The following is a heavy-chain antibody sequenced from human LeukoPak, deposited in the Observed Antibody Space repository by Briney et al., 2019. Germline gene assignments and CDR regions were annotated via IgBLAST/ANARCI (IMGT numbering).Heavy chain of an antibody. CDR1: GFTVSIYA. J-gene: IGHJ4*02. Sequence: GGSPRHCRAASGFTVSIYAMHWVRKAPGKGLEWVAVISYDGSNKYYADSVKGRFTISRDNSKNTLYLQMNSLRAEDTAVYYCARGTQWLVTFAASIDYWGQGTLVTVSS. CDR2: ISYDGSNK. V-gene: IGHV3-30*04. CDR3: ARGTQWLVTFAASIDY. D-gene: IGHD6-19*01.